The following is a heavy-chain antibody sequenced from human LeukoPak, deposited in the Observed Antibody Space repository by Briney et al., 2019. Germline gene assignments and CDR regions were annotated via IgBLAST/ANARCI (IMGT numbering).Heavy chain of an antibody. V-gene: IGHV3-23*01. CDR2: ISGSGSGDNT. Sequence: PGGSLRLSCAASGFTFSSYAMNWVRQAPGKGLEWVSAISGSGSGDNTYYADSVKGRFTISRDNSKNTLYLQMNSLRAEDTAVYYCAKDRSGWFDAFDIWGQGTGVTVSS. D-gene: IGHD6-19*01. J-gene: IGHJ3*02. CDR3: AKDRSGWFDAFDI. CDR1: GFTFSSYA.